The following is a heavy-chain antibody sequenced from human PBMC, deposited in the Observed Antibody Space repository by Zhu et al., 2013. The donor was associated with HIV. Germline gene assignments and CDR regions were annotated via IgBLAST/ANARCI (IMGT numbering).Heavy chain of an antibody. D-gene: IGHD3-22*01. Sequence: QVQLVQSGAEVKKPGASVKVSCKASGYTFTSYYMHWVRQAPGQGLEWMGIINPSGGSTSYAQKFQGRVTMTRDTSTSTVYMELSSLRSEDTAVYYCARDGVPYYYDSSGYYSGWYFDLWGRGTLVTVSS. CDR3: ARDGVPYYYDSSGYYSGWYFDL. CDR1: GYTFTSYY. V-gene: IGHV1-46*01. CDR2: INPSGGST. J-gene: IGHJ2*01.